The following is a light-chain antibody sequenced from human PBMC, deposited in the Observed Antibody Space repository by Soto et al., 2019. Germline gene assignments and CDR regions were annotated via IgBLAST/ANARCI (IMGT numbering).Light chain of an antibody. Sequence: EIVLTQSPGTLSLSPGERATLSCRASQSITSNYLAWYQQKPGQAPRLLVYAVSGRPNGIPDRFSGSGSGTDFTLTISRLEPEDFALYYCQQYGRSPYTFXXGXXXEIK. V-gene: IGKV3-20*01. J-gene: IGKJ2*01. CDR2: AVS. CDR3: QQYGRSPYT. CDR1: QSITSNY.